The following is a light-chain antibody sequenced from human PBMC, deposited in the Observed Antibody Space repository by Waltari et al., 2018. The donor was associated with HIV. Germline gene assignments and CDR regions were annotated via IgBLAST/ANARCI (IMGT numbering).Light chain of an antibody. J-gene: IGKJ1*01. V-gene: IGKV1-39*01. Sequence: DVQMTQSPSSLSASVGDRVTITCRASQNIRKFLNWYQQEPGKAPQLLIYAASSLQTGVPSRFSGSGSGTDFTLTISTLQPEDFATYYCQRTYNTPWAFGQGTKVEIK. CDR2: AAS. CDR3: QRTYNTPWA. CDR1: QNIRKF.